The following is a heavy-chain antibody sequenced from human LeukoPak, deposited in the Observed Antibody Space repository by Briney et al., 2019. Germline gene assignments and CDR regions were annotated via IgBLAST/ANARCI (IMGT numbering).Heavy chain of an antibody. V-gene: IGHV4-34*01. CDR2: INHSGST. D-gene: IGHD6-13*01. J-gene: IGHJ3*02. CDR3: AREDSSSWYRTTAFDI. Sequence: NPSETLSLTCAVYGRSFSGYYWSWIRQPPGKGLEWIGEINHSGSTNYNPSLKSRVTISVDTSKNQFSLKLSSVTAADTAVYYCAREDSSSWYRTTAFDIWGQGTMVTVSS. CDR1: GRSFSGYY.